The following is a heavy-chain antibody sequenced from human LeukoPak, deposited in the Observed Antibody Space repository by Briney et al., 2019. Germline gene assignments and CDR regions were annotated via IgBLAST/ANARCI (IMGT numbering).Heavy chain of an antibody. D-gene: IGHD3-10*01. V-gene: IGHV4-59*01. CDR1: GGSFSGYY. J-gene: IGHJ5*02. Sequence: PSETLSLTCAVYGGSFSGYYWSWIRQPPGKGLEWIGYIYYNRSPNYNPSLKSRVTISIDTSKNQFSLKLSSVIAADTAVYYCTRGEYSFGLTFDPWGQGTLVTVSS. CDR2: IYYNRSP. CDR3: TRGEYSFGLTFDP.